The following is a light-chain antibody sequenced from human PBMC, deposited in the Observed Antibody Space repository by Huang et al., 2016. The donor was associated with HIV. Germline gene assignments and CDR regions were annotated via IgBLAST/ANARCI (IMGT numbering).Light chain of an antibody. CDR1: QSVSNN. CDR3: QQYDNWPPWT. V-gene: IGKV3-15*01. J-gene: IGKJ1*01. CDR2: GAS. Sequence: EIVMTQSPVTLSVSPGERATLSCKASQSVSNNLAWYQQTPGQAPRLLIYGASTRATGIPARFSGSGSGTNCTLTISSLESEDSAVYYCQQYDNWPPWTFGQGTKVEIK.